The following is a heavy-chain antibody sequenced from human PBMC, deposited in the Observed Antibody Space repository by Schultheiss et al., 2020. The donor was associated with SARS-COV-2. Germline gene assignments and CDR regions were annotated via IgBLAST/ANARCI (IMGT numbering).Heavy chain of an antibody. CDR1: GGTFSSYG. J-gene: IGHJ6*02. D-gene: IGHD6-19*01. V-gene: IGHV1-18*01. CDR3: AYVEVADHYYYYGMDV. CDR2: ISAYNGNT. Sequence: ASVKVSCKASGGTFSSYGISWVRQAPGQGLEWMGWISAYNGNTNYAQKLQGRVTMTTDTSTSTAYMELRSLRSEDTAVYYCAYVEVADHYYYYGMDVWGQGTTVTVSS.